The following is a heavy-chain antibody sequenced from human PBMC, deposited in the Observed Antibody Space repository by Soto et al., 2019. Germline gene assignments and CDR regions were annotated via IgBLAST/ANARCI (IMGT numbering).Heavy chain of an antibody. V-gene: IGHV4-39*01. CDR2: IYYSGST. CDR1: GGSISSSSYY. J-gene: IGHJ4*02. CDR3: ARHPLAAAGTAIDY. Sequence: PSETLSLTCTVSGGSISSSSYYWGWIRQPPGKGLEWIGSIYYSGSTYYNPSLKSRVTISVDTSKNQFSLRLSFVTAADTAVYYCARHPLAAAGTAIDYWGQGTLVTVSS. D-gene: IGHD6-13*01.